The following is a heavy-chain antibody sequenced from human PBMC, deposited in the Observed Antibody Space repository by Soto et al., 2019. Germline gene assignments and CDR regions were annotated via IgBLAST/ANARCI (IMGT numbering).Heavy chain of an antibody. CDR2: ISGSGGST. V-gene: IGHV3-23*01. CDR1: GFTFCSYA. CDR3: ARDSYSSSSVAFDI. D-gene: IGHD6-6*01. J-gene: IGHJ3*02. Sequence: GGSLRLSCAASGFTFCSYAMSWVRPAPGKGLEWVSAISGSGGSTYYADSVKGRFTISRDNSKNTLYLQMNSLRAEDTAVYYCARDSYSSSSVAFDICGQGTMVTVSS.